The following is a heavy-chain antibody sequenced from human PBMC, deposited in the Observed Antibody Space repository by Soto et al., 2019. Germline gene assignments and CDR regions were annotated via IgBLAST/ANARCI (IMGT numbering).Heavy chain of an antibody. Sequence: EVQLVESGGGLVKPGGSLRLSCAASGFTFSTYSMNWVRQAPGKGLEWVSSISSSSSYIYYADSVKGRFTISRDNAKNSGYLQIKLLRAEDRGVYYWERDRGGDLKAFDIWGQGTMVTVSS. D-gene: IGHD3-10*01. CDR2: ISSSSSYI. CDR3: ERDRGGDLKAFDI. J-gene: IGHJ3*02. V-gene: IGHV3-21*01. CDR1: GFTFSTYS.